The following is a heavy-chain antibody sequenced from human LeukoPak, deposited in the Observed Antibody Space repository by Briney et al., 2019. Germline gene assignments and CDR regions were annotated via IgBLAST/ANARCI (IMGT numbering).Heavy chain of an antibody. CDR2: IYSGGST. V-gene: IGHV3-53*01. J-gene: IGHJ1*01. D-gene: IGHD2-21*01. CDR3: ASAREYCGSAECYEYFQY. Sequence: GGSLRLSCAASGFTVGTNSMTWVRESPGKGLEWVSVIYSGGSTYYADSVNGRFTLSRDNSRNTLFLQMNSLRAEDTALYYCASAREYCGSAECYEYFQYWGQGTLVTVSS. CDR1: GFTVGTNS.